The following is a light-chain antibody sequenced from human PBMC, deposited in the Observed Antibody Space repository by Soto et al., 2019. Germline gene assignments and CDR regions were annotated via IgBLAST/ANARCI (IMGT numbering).Light chain of an antibody. Sequence: QSVLTQPASVSGSPGQSITISCAGTSGEVGRYNHVAWYQQHPDKAPKLMIYGVTKRPSGISDRFFGSKSGSTASLTISGLQAEDEADYFCFSYAGSSIWVFGGGTKVTVL. J-gene: IGLJ3*02. CDR3: FSYAGSSIWV. CDR2: GVT. CDR1: SGEVGRYNH. V-gene: IGLV2-23*02.